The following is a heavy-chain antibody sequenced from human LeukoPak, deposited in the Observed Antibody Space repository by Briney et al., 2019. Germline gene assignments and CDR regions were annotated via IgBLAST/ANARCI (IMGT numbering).Heavy chain of an antibody. D-gene: IGHD4-17*01. V-gene: IGHV1-2*02. J-gene: IGHJ4*02. CDR2: IYPNSGGT. Sequence: ASVKVSCKASGYTFTGYYLHWVRQAPGQGLEWMGWIYPNSGGTNYAQKFQGRVTMTRDTSISTAYMELRRLKSDDTAMYYCARVVGFGDYPFDYWGRGTLVTVSS. CDR3: ARVVGFGDYPFDY. CDR1: GYTFTGYY.